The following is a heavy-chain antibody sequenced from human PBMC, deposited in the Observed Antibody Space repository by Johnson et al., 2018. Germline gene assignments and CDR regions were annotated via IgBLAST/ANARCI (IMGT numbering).Heavy chain of an antibody. D-gene: IGHD1-26*01. Sequence: EVQLLESGGGLVQXGGSLRLSCAASGFTFSSYDMHWVRQATGKGLEWVSAIGTAGDTYYPGSVKGRFTLPRENAKNPLYLQTNSLSAGDTAVYYCARFGGGWELLRTTWYFDLWGRGTLVTVSS. V-gene: IGHV3-13*01. CDR3: ARFGGGWELLRTTWYFDL. CDR1: GFTFSSYD. CDR2: IGTAGDT. J-gene: IGHJ2*01.